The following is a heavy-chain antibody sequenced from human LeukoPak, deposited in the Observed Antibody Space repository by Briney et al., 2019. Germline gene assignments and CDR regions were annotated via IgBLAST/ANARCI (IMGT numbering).Heavy chain of an antibody. V-gene: IGHV3-9*01. D-gene: IGHD4-11*01. Sequence: GGSLRLSCAASGFTFDDYAMHWVRQAPGKGLEWVSGISWNSGSIGYADSVKGRFTISRDNAKNSLYLQMNSLRAEDTAVYYCARPADYIPYYMDVWGKGTTVTVSS. CDR2: ISWNSGSI. J-gene: IGHJ6*03. CDR3: ARPADYIPYYMDV. CDR1: GFTFDDYA.